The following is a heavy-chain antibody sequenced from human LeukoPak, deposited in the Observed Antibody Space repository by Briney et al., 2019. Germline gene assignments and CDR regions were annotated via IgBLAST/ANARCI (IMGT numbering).Heavy chain of an antibody. Sequence: PSDTLSLTCTVSGGSISSSSYHWGWIPQPPGKGLEWIGSIYYSGSTYYNPSLKSRVTISVDTSKNQFSLKLSSVTAADTAVYYCARLPQSGENFDYWVEGTLVTVSS. CDR3: ARLPQSGENFDY. CDR2: IYYSGST. CDR1: GGSISSSSYH. V-gene: IGHV4-39*01. D-gene: IGHD3-3*01. J-gene: IGHJ4*02.